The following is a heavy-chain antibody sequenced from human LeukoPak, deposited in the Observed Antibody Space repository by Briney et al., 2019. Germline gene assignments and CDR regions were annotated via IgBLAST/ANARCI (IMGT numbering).Heavy chain of an antibody. J-gene: IGHJ4*02. V-gene: IGHV3-23*01. Sequence: GGSLRLSCAASGFTFSSYTMSWVRQAPGKGLEWVSTITTSDGNTYYADSVKGRFTVSRDNSKSTLFLQMNSLRAEDTAVYYCAKDGGLWVSAHWGDSWGRGTLVAVSS. D-gene: IGHD7-27*01. CDR2: ITTSDGNT. CDR3: AKDGGLWVSAHWGDS. CDR1: GFTFSSYT.